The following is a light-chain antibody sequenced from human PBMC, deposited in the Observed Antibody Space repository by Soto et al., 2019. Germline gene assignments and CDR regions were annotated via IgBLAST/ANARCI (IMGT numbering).Light chain of an antibody. V-gene: IGKV1-9*01. Sequence: TRSPTTGRASGGERVNISGGASQDIAIYLAWYQQKPGEPPKLLIYAASTLYGGVPSWFIGSGAGTGFSSTICRLLLEDFSTYYCQQYDSAARTVGQGTQLDIK. CDR2: AAS. CDR1: QDIAIY. CDR3: QQYDSAART. J-gene: IGKJ5*01.